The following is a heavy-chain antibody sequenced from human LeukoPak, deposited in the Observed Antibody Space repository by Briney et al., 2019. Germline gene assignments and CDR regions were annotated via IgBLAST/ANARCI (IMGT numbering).Heavy chain of an antibody. V-gene: IGHV4-39*01. J-gene: IGHJ4*02. CDR3: ARNASDSGTSYFDY. CDR2: IYYSGST. Sequence: SETLSLTCTVSGGSISSSNYYWGWIRQPPGKGLEWIGSIYYSGSTSYNPSLKSRVTISVDTSKNQFSLKLDSVTAADTAVYHCARNASDSGTSYFDYWGQGTLVTVSS. D-gene: IGHD1-26*01. CDR1: GGSISSSNYY.